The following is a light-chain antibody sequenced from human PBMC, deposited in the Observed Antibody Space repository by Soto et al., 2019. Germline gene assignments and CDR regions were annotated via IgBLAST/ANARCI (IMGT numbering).Light chain of an antibody. CDR1: QGISSH. J-gene: IGKJ3*01. Sequence: DIQLTQSPSFLSASVGDRVTITCRASQGISSHLAWYQQKPGRAPKLLIYAASTLHSGVPSKFSGSGSETEFTLTISSLQPEDFATYYFQQLNSFPFAFGPGTKVYIK. V-gene: IGKV1-9*01. CDR3: QQLNSFPFA. CDR2: AAS.